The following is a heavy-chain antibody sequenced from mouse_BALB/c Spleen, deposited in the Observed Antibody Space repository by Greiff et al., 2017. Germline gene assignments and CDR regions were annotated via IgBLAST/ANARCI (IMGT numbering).Heavy chain of an antibody. Sequence: EVMLVESGGGLVQPGGSRKLSCAASGFTFSSFGMHWVRQAPEKGLEWVAYISSGSSTIYYADTVKGRFTISRDNPKNTLFLQMTSLRSEDTAMYYCARDYYGSSYYFDYWGQVTTLTVSS. V-gene: IGHV5-17*02. J-gene: IGHJ2*01. D-gene: IGHD1-1*01. CDR1: GFTFSSFG. CDR2: ISSGSSTI. CDR3: ARDYYGSSYYFDY.